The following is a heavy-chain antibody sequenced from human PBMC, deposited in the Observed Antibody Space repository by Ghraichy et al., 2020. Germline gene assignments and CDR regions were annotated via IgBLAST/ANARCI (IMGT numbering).Heavy chain of an antibody. CDR1: GFTFSSYA. CDR2: ISSNGGST. CDR3: VKAQWYSSSKPLYYYGMDV. J-gene: IGHJ6*02. V-gene: IGHV3-64D*06. D-gene: IGHD6-6*01. Sequence: GGSLRLSCSASGFTFSSYAMHWVRQAPGKGLEYVSAISSNGGSTYYADSVKGRFTISRDNSKNTLYLQMSSLRAEDTAVYYCVKAQWYSSSKPLYYYGMDVWGQGTTVTVSS.